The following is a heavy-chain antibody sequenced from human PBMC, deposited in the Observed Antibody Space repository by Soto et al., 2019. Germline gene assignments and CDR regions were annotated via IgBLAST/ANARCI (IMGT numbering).Heavy chain of an antibody. V-gene: IGHV4-59*01. CDR3: ARDREGYRGEHAGWVDP. Sequence: SETLCLTCTVSGGSISRYYWSWSRQPPGKGLEWIGYIYYSGSTNYNPSLKSRVTISVDTSKNQFSLKLSSVTAADTAVYYCARDREGYRGEHAGWVDPWGKGTMGTV. J-gene: IGHJ5*01. D-gene: IGHD5-12*01. CDR1: GGSISRYY. CDR2: IYYSGST.